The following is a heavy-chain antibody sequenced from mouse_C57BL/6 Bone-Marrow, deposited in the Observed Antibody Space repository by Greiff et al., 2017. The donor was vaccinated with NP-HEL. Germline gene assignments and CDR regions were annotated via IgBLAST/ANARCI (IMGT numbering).Heavy chain of an antibody. Sequence: VQLQQSVAELVRPGASVKLSCTASGFNIKNTYMHWVKQRPEQGLEWIGRIDPANGNTKYAPKFQGKATITADPSSNTAYLQLSSLTSEDTAIYYCARCFDYGSRSYYAMDYWGQGTSVTVSS. J-gene: IGHJ4*01. CDR1: GFNIKNTY. CDR3: ARCFDYGSRSYYAMDY. V-gene: IGHV14-3*01. D-gene: IGHD1-1*01. CDR2: IDPANGNT.